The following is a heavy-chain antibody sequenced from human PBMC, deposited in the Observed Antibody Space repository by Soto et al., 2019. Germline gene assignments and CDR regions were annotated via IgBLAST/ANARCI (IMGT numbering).Heavy chain of an antibody. CDR3: ARELYSSGWYPQLYYYYGTDV. Sequence: QVQLVESGGGVVPPGRSLRLSCAASGFPFSSYAMHWVRQAPGKGLAWVAVISYAGSNKYYADSVKGRFTISRDNSKNALYLQMNSLRAEDTAVYYCARELYSSGWYPQLYYYYGTDVWGQGTTVTVS. CDR2: ISYAGSNK. J-gene: IGHJ6*02. V-gene: IGHV3-30-3*01. D-gene: IGHD6-19*01. CDR1: GFPFSSYA.